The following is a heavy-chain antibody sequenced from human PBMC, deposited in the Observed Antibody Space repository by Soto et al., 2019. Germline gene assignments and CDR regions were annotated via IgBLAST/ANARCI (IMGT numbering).Heavy chain of an antibody. CDR2: IIPSFGTP. CDR3: ARDYTSWYHYDSTNYGYFDF. J-gene: IGHJ4*02. Sequence: ASVKASSKASGYTFPRPGIRRVLQEKGKGLEWMGGIIPSFGTPTYAQKFQGRVTITADDSTSAAYMELSSLRSEDTAVYYCARDYTSWYHYDSTNYGYFDFWGLGTLVTVSS. D-gene: IGHD3-22*01. CDR1: GYTFPRPG. V-gene: IGHV1-69*13.